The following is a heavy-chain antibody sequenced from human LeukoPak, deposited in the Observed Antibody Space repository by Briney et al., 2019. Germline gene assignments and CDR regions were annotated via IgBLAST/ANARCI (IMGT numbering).Heavy chain of an antibody. CDR1: GGSISSSIYY. V-gene: IGHV4-39*01. D-gene: IGHD3-22*01. Sequence: SETLSLICTVSGGSISSSIYYWGWIRQPPGKGLEWIGIIYYSGTTYYNPSLKSRVTISVDTSETQFSLELNSVTAADTAVYYCARHLLYDSSGYYGNKFDPWGQGTLVTVSS. J-gene: IGHJ5*02. CDR2: IYYSGTT. CDR3: ARHLLYDSSGYYGNKFDP.